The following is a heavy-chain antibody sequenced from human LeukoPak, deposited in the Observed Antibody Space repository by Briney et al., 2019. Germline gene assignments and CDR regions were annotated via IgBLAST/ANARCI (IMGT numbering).Heavy chain of an antibody. J-gene: IGHJ4*02. D-gene: IGHD1-26*01. Sequence: GGSLRLSCAASGFTFSSYWMSWVRQAPGKGLEWVANIKQDGSESYYVGSVKGRFTISRDNAKNSLYLQMNSLGVDDTAVYYCARDGGSIVGAKSYFDYWGQGTLVTVSS. V-gene: IGHV3-7*01. CDR3: ARDGGSIVGAKSYFDY. CDR2: IKQDGSES. CDR1: GFTFSSYW.